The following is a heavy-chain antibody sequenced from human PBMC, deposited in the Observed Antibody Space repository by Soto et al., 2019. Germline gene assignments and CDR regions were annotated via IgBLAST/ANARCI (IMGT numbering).Heavy chain of an antibody. CDR1: GFTFSSYS. CDR2: ISSSSSTI. CDR3: AISKPNVGGMDV. Sequence: GVSLRLSWSASGFTFSSYSMNWVRQAPGKGLEWVSYISSSSSTIYYADSVKGRFTISRDNAKNSLYLQMNSLRDEDTAVYYCAISKPNVGGMDVWGQWHTVTVS. D-gene: IGHD1-26*01. J-gene: IGHJ6*02. V-gene: IGHV3-48*02.